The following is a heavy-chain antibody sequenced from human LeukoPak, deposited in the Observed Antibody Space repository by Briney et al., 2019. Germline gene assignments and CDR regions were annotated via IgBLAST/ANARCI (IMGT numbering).Heavy chain of an antibody. CDR2: ISSSGSTI. D-gene: IGHD3-3*01. Sequence: GGSLRLSCAASGFTFSSYKMNWVRQAPGKGLEWVSYISSSGSTIYYADSVKGRFTVSRDNAKNSLYLQMNSLRAEDTAVYYCARVSYYDFWSGYPWGGYMDVWGKGTTVTVSS. CDR3: ARVSYYDFWSGYPWGGYMDV. CDR1: GFTFSSYK. V-gene: IGHV3-48*03. J-gene: IGHJ6*03.